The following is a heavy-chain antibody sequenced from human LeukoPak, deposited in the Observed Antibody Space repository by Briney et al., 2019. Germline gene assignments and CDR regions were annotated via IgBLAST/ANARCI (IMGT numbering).Heavy chain of an antibody. V-gene: IGHV3-53*01. J-gene: IGHJ3*02. CDR1: GFTFSSYS. CDR2: IYSGGST. D-gene: IGHD6-19*01. Sequence: PGGSLRLSCAASGFTFSSYSMNWVRQAPGKGLEWVSVIYSGGSTYYADSVKGRFTISRDNSKNTLYLQMNSLRAEDTAVYYCARGVEYSSGWSLDAFDIWGQGTMVTVSS. CDR3: ARGVEYSSGWSLDAFDI.